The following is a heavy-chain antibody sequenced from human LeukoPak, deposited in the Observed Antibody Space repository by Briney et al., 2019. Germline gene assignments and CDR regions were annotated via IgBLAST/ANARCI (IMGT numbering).Heavy chain of an antibody. CDR1: GGSITNYY. CDR2: IYYTGAT. CDR3: ARYSGNSSRWFDP. J-gene: IGHJ5*02. D-gene: IGHD4-23*01. Sequence: SDTLSLTCTVSGGSITNYYWSWIRQPTGKGLECIGWIYYTGATQYNPSLRGRITFSVDTSQNHFSLRLTSVTAADTAVYYCARYSGNSSRWFDPWGQGTLVTVSS. V-gene: IGHV4-59*07.